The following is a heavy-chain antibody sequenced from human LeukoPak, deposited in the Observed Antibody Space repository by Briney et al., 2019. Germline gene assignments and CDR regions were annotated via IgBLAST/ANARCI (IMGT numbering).Heavy chain of an antibody. V-gene: IGHV4-4*07. CDR1: GGSISSYY. CDR3: GGGEVPNAFDI. D-gene: IGHD2-21*01. J-gene: IGHJ3*02. CDR2: IYTSGST. Sequence: SETLSLXCTVSGGSISSYYWSWIRQPAGKGLEWIGRIYTSGSTNYNPSLKSRVTMSVDTSKNQFSLKLSSVTAADTAVYYCGGGEVPNAFDIWGQGTMVTVSS.